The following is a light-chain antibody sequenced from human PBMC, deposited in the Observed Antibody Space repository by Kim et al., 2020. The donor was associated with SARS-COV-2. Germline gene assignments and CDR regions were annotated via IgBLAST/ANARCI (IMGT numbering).Light chain of an antibody. Sequence: SPGERATLSCRASQSVGSSYLAWYQHKPGQAPRLLIYGASSRATGIPDRFSGSGSGTDFTLTISRLEPEDFAVYYCQQYGASPLTFGGGTKVDIK. CDR3: QQYGASPLT. V-gene: IGKV3-20*01. CDR2: GAS. J-gene: IGKJ4*01. CDR1: QSVGSSY.